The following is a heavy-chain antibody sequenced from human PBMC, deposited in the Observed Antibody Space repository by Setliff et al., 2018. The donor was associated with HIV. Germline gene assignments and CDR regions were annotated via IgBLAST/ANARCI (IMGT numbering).Heavy chain of an antibody. V-gene: IGHV4-31*03. Sequence: SETLSLTCSVSGASVISGGYYWSWIRQHPEKGLEWIGHIYYSGTTTYNPSLGSRVTISLDTSPNHFSLKLSSVTAADTAVYYCARHDGTYCGGDCYLLGYFDLWGRGTLVTVSS. CDR3: ARHDGTYCGGDCYLLGYFDL. CDR2: IYYSGTT. J-gene: IGHJ2*01. CDR1: GASVISGGYY. D-gene: IGHD2-21*02.